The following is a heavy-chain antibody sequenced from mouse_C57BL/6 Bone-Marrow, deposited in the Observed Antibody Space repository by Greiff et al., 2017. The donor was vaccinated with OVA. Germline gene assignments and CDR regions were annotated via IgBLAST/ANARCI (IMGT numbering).Heavy chain of an antibody. V-gene: IGHV1-53*01. CDR2: INTSNGGT. CDR3: ANFCTYSKNY. D-gene: IGHD2-5*01. J-gene: IGHJ2*01. CDR1: GYTFTSYW. Sequence: VQLQQPGTELVKPGASVKLSCTASGYTFTSYWMPWVKQRPGQGLEWIGNINTSNGGTNYNEKFKSKATLTVDKSSSTAYMQLSSLTSEISAVYYCANFCTYSKNYWVRGTALTVTS.